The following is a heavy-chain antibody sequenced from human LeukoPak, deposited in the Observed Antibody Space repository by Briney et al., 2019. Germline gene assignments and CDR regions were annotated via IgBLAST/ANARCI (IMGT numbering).Heavy chain of an antibody. CDR2: INPSGGST. J-gene: IGHJ5*02. D-gene: IGHD1-7*01. V-gene: IGHV1-46*01. CDR3: ARAGFLELPMGSWFDP. CDR1: GYTFTSYY. Sequence: GASVKVSCKASGYTFTSYYMHWVRQAPGQGLEWMGIINPSGGSTSYAQKFQGRVTMTRDTSTSTVYMELSSLRSEDTAVYYCARAGFLELPMGSWFDPWGQGTLVTVSS.